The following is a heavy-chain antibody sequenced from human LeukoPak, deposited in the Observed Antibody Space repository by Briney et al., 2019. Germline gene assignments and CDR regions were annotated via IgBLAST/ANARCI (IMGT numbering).Heavy chain of an antibody. D-gene: IGHD6-19*01. CDR3: TRGSGIVVAGWDWFDP. Sequence: ASVKVSCKASGYSFTTYDINWVRQATGQGLEWMGWMNPNSGNTGYAQKFQGRVTFTRNTSISTAYMELSRLRSEDTAVYYCTRGSGIVVAGWDWFDPWGQGTLVTVSS. CDR1: GYSFTTYD. CDR2: MNPNSGNT. V-gene: IGHV1-8*03. J-gene: IGHJ5*02.